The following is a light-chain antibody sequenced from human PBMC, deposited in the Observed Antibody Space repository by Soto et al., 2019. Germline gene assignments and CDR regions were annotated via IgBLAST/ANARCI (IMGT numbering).Light chain of an antibody. CDR2: NVN. CDR1: SSDVGSYDY. V-gene: IGLV2-11*01. CDR3: CSSGGSPTYV. Sequence: QSALIQPPSVSGSPGQSVTISCTRTSSDVGSYDYVSWYQQRPGTVPKPLIYNVNTQPSGVPDRFSGSKSGNTASMPISGLKVEDEADYYCCSSGGSPTYVFGTGTQLTVL. J-gene: IGLJ1*01.